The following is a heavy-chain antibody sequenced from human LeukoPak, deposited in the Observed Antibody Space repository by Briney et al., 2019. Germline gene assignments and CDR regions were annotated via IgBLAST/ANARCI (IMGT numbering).Heavy chain of an antibody. Sequence: KPPETLSLTCTVSGGSISSYYWSWIRQPPGKGLEWIGYIYYSGSTNYNPSLKSRVTISVDTSKNQFSLKLSSVTAADTAVYYCARLDSSGYSNFDHWGQGTLVTVSS. D-gene: IGHD3-22*01. V-gene: IGHV4-59*08. CDR3: ARLDSSGYSNFDH. CDR1: GGSISSYY. J-gene: IGHJ4*02. CDR2: IYYSGST.